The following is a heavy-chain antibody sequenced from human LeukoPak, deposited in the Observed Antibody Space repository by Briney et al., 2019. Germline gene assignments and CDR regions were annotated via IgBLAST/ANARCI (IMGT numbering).Heavy chain of an antibody. Sequence: SETLSLTCTVSGGSISNSSYYWGWIRQPPGKGLEWNGSIYYSGSTYYNPSLQSRVTISVDTSKNLFSLKLSSVTAADTAVYYCARDLGDLGDCSSTSCHDAFDIWGEGTMVTVSS. CDR1: GGSISNSSYY. D-gene: IGHD2-2*01. CDR2: IYYSGST. V-gene: IGHV4-39*07. J-gene: IGHJ3*02. CDR3: ARDLGDLGDCSSTSCHDAFDI.